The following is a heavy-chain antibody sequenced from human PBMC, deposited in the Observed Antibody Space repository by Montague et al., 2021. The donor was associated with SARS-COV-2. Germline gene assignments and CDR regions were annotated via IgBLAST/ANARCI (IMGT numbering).Heavy chain of an antibody. CDR3: ARHPPNSPSGNYLVRGGFDX. CDR1: GGSIGGTNYY. D-gene: IGHD3-10*01. V-gene: IGHV4-39*01. Sequence: SETLSLTCTVSGGSIGGTNYYWDWIRQSPGKGLEWIGNIFQSGGISYNPSLRSRVTISVNTSSNQFSLRLRSVTAADTAVYFCARHPPNSPSGNYLVRGGFDXWGQGTMVTVSS. CDR2: IFQSGGI. J-gene: IGHJ3*02.